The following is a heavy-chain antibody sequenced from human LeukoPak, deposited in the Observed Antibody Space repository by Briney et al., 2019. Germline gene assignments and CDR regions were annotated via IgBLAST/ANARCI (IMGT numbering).Heavy chain of an antibody. J-gene: IGHJ4*02. D-gene: IGHD3-9*01. CDR1: GFTFSDYY. CDR2: FDHTGTT. CDR3: ARWVDLTVY. V-gene: IGHV4-38-2*01. Sequence: GSLRLSCAASGFTFSDYYMSWIRQPPGKGLEWIGSFDHTGTTYYNPSLKSRVTTSVDTSKNQFSLRLGSVTAADTAVYYCARWVDLTVYWGQGTLVTVSS.